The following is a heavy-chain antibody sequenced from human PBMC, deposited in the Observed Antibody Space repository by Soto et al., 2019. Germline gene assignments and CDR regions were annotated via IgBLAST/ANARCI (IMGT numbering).Heavy chain of an antibody. D-gene: IGHD5-12*01. CDR3: TRGRDGYNPYYFLY. J-gene: IGHJ4*02. CDR1: VFTFGDYA. Sequence: GGSLRLSCTASVFTFGDYAINWVRQVPGKGLEWLGFIRNDIYDETTEYAASVKGRIIISRDDSKSMAYLQMDSLETEDTGVYYCTRGRDGYNPYYFLYWGQGALVTVSS. CDR2: IRNDIYDETT. V-gene: IGHV3-49*04.